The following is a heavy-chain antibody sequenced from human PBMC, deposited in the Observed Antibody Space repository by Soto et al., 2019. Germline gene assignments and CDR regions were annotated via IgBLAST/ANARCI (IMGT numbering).Heavy chain of an antibody. CDR1: GSIFRGYG. D-gene: IGHD2-21*01. J-gene: IGHJ4*02. CDR2: IRFDGSDI. CDR3: ARDGVGDTPFWGYLDY. V-gene: IGHV3-33*01. Sequence: QVQLVESGGGVVQPGRSLRLSCAASGSIFRGYGMHWVRQAPGKGLEWVALIRFDGSDINYADSVMGRFTISRDNSKNMLYLEMNSLRVEDTAVYYCARDGVGDTPFWGYLDYWGQGTLVTVSS.